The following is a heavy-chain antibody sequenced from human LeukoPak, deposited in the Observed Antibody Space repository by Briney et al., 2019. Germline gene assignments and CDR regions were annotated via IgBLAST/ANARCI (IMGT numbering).Heavy chain of an antibody. CDR1: GASISSYY. J-gene: IGHJ4*02. CDR2: IYYSGST. V-gene: IGHV4-59*01. D-gene: IGHD6-13*01. CDR3: ARNLGGSSWVFDY. Sequence: SETLSLTCTVSGASISSYYWSWIRQPPGKGLEWIGYIYYSGSTNYNPSLKSRATISVDTSKNQFSLKLSSVTAADTAVYYCARNLGGSSWVFDYWGQGTLVTVSS.